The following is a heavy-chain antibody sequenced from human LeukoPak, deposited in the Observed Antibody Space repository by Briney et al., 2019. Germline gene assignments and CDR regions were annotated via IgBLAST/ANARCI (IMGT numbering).Heavy chain of an antibody. D-gene: IGHD6-13*01. V-gene: IGHV3-7*01. CDR3: ARTEQGFDAFDF. CDR1: GSTFSSYW. J-gene: IGHJ3*01. CDR2: IKQDGSEK. Sequence: GGSLRLSCAASGSTFSSYWMSWVRQAPGKGLEWVANIKQDGSEKYYVDSVKGRFTISRDNAKNSLYLQMNSLRAEDTAVYYCARTEQGFDAFDFWGQGTMVTVSS.